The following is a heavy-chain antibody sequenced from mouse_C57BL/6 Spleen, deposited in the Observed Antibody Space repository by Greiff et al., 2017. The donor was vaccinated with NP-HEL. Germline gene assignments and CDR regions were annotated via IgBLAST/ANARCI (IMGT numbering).Heavy chain of an antibody. V-gene: IGHV5-2*01. CDR2: INSVGGST. J-gene: IGHJ1*01. Sequence: EVKLMESGGGLVQPGESLKLSCESNEYEFPSHDMSWVRKTPEKRLELVAAINSVGGSTYYPDTLERRFFFSRDMTKKTLYLQMRSLRSEDTAVYYCARHGGYDSYYGDYWYFDVWGAGTTVTVSS. D-gene: IGHD2-3*01. CDR3: ARHGGYDSYYGDYWYFDV. CDR1: EYEFPSHD.